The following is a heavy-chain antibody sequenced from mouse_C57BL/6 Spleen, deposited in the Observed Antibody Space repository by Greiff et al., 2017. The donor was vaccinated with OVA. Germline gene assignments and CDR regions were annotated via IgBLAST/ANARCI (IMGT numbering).Heavy chain of an antibody. Sequence: VQLQQSGAELVRPGTSVKMSCKASGYTFTNYWIGWAKQRPGHGLEWIGDIYPGGGYTNYNEKFKGKATLTADKSSSTAYMQFSSLTSEDSAIYYCASHCYGSSGPFDYWGQGTLVTVSA. CDR2: IYPGGGYT. J-gene: IGHJ3*01. CDR1: GYTFTNYW. V-gene: IGHV1-63*01. D-gene: IGHD1-1*01. CDR3: ASHCYGSSGPFDY.